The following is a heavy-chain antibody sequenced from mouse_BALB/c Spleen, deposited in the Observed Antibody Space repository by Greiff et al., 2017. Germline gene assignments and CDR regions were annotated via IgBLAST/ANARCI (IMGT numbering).Heavy chain of an antibody. CDR1: GFTFSSYT. CDR2: ISNGGGST. V-gene: IGHV5-12-2*01. J-gene: IGHJ3*01. CDR3: ARQDDGYFAY. D-gene: IGHD2-3*01. Sequence: EVKLVESGGGLVQPGGSLKLSCAASGFTFSSYTMSWVRQTPEKRLEWVAYISNGGGSTYYPDTVKGRFTISRDNAKNTLYLQMSRLKSEDTAMYYCARQDDGYFAYWGQGTLVTVSA.